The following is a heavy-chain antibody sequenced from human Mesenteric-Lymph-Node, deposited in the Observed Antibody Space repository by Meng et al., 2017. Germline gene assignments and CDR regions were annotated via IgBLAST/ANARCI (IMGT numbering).Heavy chain of an antibody. Sequence: ASVKVSCKASGYTFSNYAMNWVRQAPGQGLEWMGWINTNTENPTYAQGFTGRFVISLDTSVSTAYLQISGLKAEDTAVYYCARVRCTSASCYGLYGMDACGQGTTVTVSS. CDR1: GYTFSNYA. D-gene: IGHD2-2*01. J-gene: IGHJ6*02. CDR2: INTNTENP. V-gene: IGHV7-4-1*02. CDR3: ARVRCTSASCYGLYGMDA.